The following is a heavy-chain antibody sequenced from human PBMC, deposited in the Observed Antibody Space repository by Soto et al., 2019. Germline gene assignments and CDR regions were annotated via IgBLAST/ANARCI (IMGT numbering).Heavy chain of an antibody. CDR2: IYYSGST. Sequence: SETLSLTCTVSGCSISIYYWSWIRQPPGKGLEWIGYIYYSGSTNYNPSLKSRVTISVDTSKNQFSLKLSSVTAADTAVYYCAREGIAVADFDYWGQGTLVTVSS. CDR3: AREGIAVADFDY. J-gene: IGHJ4*02. V-gene: IGHV4-59*01. CDR1: GCSISIYY. D-gene: IGHD6-19*01.